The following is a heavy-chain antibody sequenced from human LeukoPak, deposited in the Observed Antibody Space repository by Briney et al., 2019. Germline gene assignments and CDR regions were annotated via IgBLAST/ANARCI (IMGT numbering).Heavy chain of an antibody. CDR1: GGSFSGYY. CDR3: AREVHYGGGGMVYYFDN. J-gene: IGHJ4*02. D-gene: IGHD4-23*01. Sequence: DPSETLSLTCAVYGGSFSGYYWSWIRQPPGKGLEWIGEINHSGSTNYNPSLKSRVTISVDTSKNQFSLKVTSVTAADTAVYYCAREVHYGGGGMVYYFDNWGQGTLVTVSS. CDR2: INHSGST. V-gene: IGHV4-34*01.